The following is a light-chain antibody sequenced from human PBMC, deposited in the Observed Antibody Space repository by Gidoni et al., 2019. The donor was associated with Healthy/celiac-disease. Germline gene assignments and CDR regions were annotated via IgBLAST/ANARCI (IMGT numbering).Light chain of an antibody. V-gene: IGLV3-21*03. CDR1: NIGSKS. Sequence: SSVLTQPPSVSVAPGMTARVTCGGNNIGSKSLHWYQQKPGQAPVLVVYDDNDRPSGIPERVSGSNSGNTATLTISRVEAGDEADDDCQVWDSSSDHWVFGGGTKLTVL. CDR2: DDN. J-gene: IGLJ3*02. CDR3: QVWDSSSDHWV.